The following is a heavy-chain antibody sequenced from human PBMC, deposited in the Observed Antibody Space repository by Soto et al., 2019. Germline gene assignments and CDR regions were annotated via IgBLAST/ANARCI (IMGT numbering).Heavy chain of an antibody. CDR1: GGTFSSYA. CDR2: IIPIFGTA. CDR3: ARKRGYSGYDNHYGMDV. D-gene: IGHD5-12*01. V-gene: IGHV1-69*13. Sequence: GASVKVSCKASGGTFSSYAISWVRQAPGQGLEWMGGIIPIFGTANYAQKFQGRVTITADESTSTAYMELSSLRSEDTAVYYCARKRGYSGYDNHYGMDVWGQGTTVTVSS. J-gene: IGHJ6*02.